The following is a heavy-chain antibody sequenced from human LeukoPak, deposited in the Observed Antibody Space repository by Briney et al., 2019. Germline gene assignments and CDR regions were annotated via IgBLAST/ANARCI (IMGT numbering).Heavy chain of an antibody. V-gene: IGHV4-59*01. Sequence: SETLSLTCTVSGGSISSYYWSWIRQPPGKGLEWIGYIYYSGSTNYNPSLKSRVTISVDTSKNQFSLKLSSVTAADTAVYYCARQNGHNVYFDYWGQGTLVTVSS. CDR2: IYYSGST. CDR3: ARQNGHNVYFDY. J-gene: IGHJ4*02. CDR1: GGSISSYY. D-gene: IGHD5-24*01.